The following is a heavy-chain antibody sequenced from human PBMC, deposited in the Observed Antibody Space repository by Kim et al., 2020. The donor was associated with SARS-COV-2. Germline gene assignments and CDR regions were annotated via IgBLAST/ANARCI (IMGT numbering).Heavy chain of an antibody. V-gene: IGHV3-30*15. Sequence: SVKGRFTIPRDKSQNTVYLQMSSLRGDDTATYYCARGPSYDFWSGSGMDVWGQGTTVTVSS. J-gene: IGHJ6*02. D-gene: IGHD3-3*01. CDR3: ARGPSYDFWSGSGMDV.